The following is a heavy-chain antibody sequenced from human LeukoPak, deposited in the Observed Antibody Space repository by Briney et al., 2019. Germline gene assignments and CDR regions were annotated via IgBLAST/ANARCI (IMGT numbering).Heavy chain of an antibody. CDR2: ISSISSYI. Sequence: GGSLRLSCAASGFTFSSYGMHWVRQAPGKGLEWVSSISSISSYIYYADSVKGRFTISRDNAKNSLYLQMNSLRAEDTAVYYCARDQRVAVAGTIVWGQGTLVTVSS. J-gene: IGHJ4*02. CDR3: ARDQRVAVAGTIV. D-gene: IGHD6-19*01. CDR1: GFTFSSYG. V-gene: IGHV3-21*01.